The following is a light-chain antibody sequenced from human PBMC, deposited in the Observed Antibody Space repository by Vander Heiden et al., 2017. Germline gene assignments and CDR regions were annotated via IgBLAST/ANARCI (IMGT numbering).Light chain of an antibody. CDR1: QSVLYTSNNKNY. J-gene: IGKJ1*01. CDR3: QQYHSTPRT. Sequence: DIVMTQSPDSLAVSLGERATINCKSSQSVLYTSNNKNYLAWYQQKPGQPPKLLFYWASTRESGVPDRFSGSGSVTDFTLTISSLQAEDVAVYYCQQYHSTPRTFGQGTKVEIK. CDR2: WAS. V-gene: IGKV4-1*01.